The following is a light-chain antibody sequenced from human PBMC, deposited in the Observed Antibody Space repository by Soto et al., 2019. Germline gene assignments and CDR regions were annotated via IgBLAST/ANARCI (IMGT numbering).Light chain of an antibody. CDR1: RSIDNW. J-gene: IGKJ1*01. CDR3: QQYHTDWT. Sequence: IKMTQSPSTLSASVGYRVTITFRASRSIDNWLAWYQQKPGKAPKLLIFAASTLVRGVPSRFRGRGYGTEFTLTISSLQADDYATFYCQQYHTDWTFGQGTKVDIK. V-gene: IGKV1-5*01. CDR2: AAS.